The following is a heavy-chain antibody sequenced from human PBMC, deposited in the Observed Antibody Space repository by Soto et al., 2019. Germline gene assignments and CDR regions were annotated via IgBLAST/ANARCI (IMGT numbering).Heavy chain of an antibody. V-gene: IGHV3-21*01. J-gene: IGHJ4*02. D-gene: IGHD2-15*01. CDR1: GFIFTSNS. CDR3: ARDPPHGGTSSWDADS. CDR2: ISSSGTFK. Sequence: GGSLRLSCAASGFIFTSNSMNGVRQVPGKGLQWLSSISSSGTFKSCGDSVKGRFTISRDNAKNSLFLQMNKLRGEETGLYYCARDPPHGGTSSWDADSWGQGTLVTLSS.